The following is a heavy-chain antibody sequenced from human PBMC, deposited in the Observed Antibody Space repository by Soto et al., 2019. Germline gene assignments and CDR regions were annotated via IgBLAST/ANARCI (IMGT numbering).Heavy chain of an antibody. CDR3: ARFGGYDSSGYYSWFDP. Sequence: SETLSLTCTVSGGSVRSGRYYWGWIRQPPGKGLEWIGEINHSGSTNYNPSLKSRVTISVDTSKNQFSLKLSSVTAADTAVYYCARFGGYDSSGYYSWFDPWGQGTLVTVS. CDR1: GGSVRSGRYY. V-gene: IGHV4-39*07. CDR2: INHSGST. D-gene: IGHD3-22*01. J-gene: IGHJ5*02.